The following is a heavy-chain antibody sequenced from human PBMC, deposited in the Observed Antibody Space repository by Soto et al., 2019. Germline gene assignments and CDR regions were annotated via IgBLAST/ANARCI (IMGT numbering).Heavy chain of an antibody. CDR2: ISSSSSYI. CDR3: ARDRGAVATLDY. CDR1: GFTFSSYS. D-gene: IGHD6-19*01. J-gene: IGHJ4*02. V-gene: IGHV3-21*01. Sequence: VGSLRLSCAASGFTFSSYSMNWVRQAPGKGLEWVSSISSSSSYIYYADSVKGRFTISRDNAKNSLYLQMNSLRAEDTAVYYCARDRGAVATLDYWGQGTLVTVSS.